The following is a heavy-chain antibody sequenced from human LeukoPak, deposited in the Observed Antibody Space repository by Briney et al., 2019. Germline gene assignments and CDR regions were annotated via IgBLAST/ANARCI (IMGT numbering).Heavy chain of an antibody. CDR1: GFTFNTHW. V-gene: IGHV3-7*01. D-gene: IGHD4-17*01. Sequence: GGSLRLSCAASGFTFNTHWMAWVRQAPGKGLDRVASIKQGGSENFYVDSVKGRFTISRDDAKNSLYLQMNTLRVEDTALYYCVKGPHYGAYTDYFDFWGQGTLVTVSS. J-gene: IGHJ4*02. CDR3: VKGPHYGAYTDYFDF. CDR2: IKQGGSEN.